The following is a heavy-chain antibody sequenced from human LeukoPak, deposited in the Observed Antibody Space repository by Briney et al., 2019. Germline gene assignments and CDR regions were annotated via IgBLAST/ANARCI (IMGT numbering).Heavy chain of an antibody. CDR3: ARGGFGESSLYYYYYYMDV. J-gene: IGHJ6*03. Sequence: GRSLRLSCAASGFTFDDYSMHWVRQAPGKGLEYVSGISWNGDTIGYADSVRGRFTISRDNAQNSLYLQMNSLRVEDMALYYCARGGFGESSLYYYYYYMDVWGKGTTVTVSS. CDR1: GFTFDDYS. V-gene: IGHV3-9*03. D-gene: IGHD3-10*01. CDR2: ISWNGDTI.